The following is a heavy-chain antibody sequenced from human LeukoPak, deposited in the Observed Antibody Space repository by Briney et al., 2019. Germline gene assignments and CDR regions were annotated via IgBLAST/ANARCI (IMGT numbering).Heavy chain of an antibody. D-gene: IGHD3-10*01. Sequence: SETLSLTCAVYGGSFSGYYWSWIRQPPGKGLEWIGEINHSGSTNYNPSLKSRVTMSVDTSKNQFSLKLSSVTAADTAVYYCARVRFGEFNYWGQGTLVTVSS. CDR1: GGSFSGYY. V-gene: IGHV4-34*01. CDR2: INHSGST. J-gene: IGHJ4*02. CDR3: ARVRFGEFNY.